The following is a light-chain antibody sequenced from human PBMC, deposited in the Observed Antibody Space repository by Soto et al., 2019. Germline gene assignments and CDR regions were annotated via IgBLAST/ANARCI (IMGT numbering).Light chain of an antibody. V-gene: IGLV2-14*03. CDR1: SSDVGGYNY. J-gene: IGLJ2*01. CDR2: DVS. CDR3: SSYTSSSTLV. Sequence: QSALTQPASVSGSPGQSITISCTGTSSDVGGYNYVTWYQQYPGKAPKPMIYDVSNRPSGVSNRFSGSKSGNTASLTISGLQAEDEADYYCSSYTSSSTLVFGGGTKVTVL.